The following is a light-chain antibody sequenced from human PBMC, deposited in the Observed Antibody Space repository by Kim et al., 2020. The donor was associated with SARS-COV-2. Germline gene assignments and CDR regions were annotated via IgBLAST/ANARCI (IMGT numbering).Light chain of an antibody. CDR1: QSVSCF. CDR3: QQRSNWPPFT. J-gene: IGKJ3*01. V-gene: IGKV3-11*01. CDR2: DAS. Sequence: SPGKRATLSCSARQSVSCFVAWYQQKPGQAPRLLIDDASSRATGIPARCSGSGSGTYFTLTISRLAPEDFAVYYCQQRSNWPPFTFGPGTKVDIK.